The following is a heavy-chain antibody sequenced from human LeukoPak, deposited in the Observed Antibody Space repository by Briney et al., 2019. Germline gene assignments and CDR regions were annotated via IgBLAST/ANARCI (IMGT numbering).Heavy chain of an antibody. D-gene: IGHD3-10*01. CDR1: GGSFSGYY. V-gene: IGHV4-34*01. J-gene: IGHJ6*02. CDR3: ARGGRITMVRGVTRKYGMDV. Sequence: PSETLSLTCAVYGGSFSGYYWSWIRQPPGKGLEWIGYIYHSGSTNYNPSLKSRVTISVDTSKNQFSLKLSSVTAADTAVYYCARGGRITMVRGVTRKYGMDVWGQGTTVTVSS. CDR2: IYHSGST.